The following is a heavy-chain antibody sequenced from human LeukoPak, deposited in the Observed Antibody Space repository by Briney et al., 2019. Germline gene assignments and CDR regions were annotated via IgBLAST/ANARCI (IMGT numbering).Heavy chain of an antibody. CDR1: GFTFDDYA. CDR2: ISWNSGSI. CDR3: AKDFSHYYDSSGSGDDAFDI. V-gene: IGHV3-9*01. J-gene: IGHJ3*02. Sequence: GGSLKLSCAASGFTFDDYAMHWVRQAPGKGLEWVSVISWNSGSIGYADSVKGRFTISRDNAKNSLYLQMNSLRAEDTALYYCAKDFSHYYDSSGSGDDAFDIWGQGTMVTVSS. D-gene: IGHD3-22*01.